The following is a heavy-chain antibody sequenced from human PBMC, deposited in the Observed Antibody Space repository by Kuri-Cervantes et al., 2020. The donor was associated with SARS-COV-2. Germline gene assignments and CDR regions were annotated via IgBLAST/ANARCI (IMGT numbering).Heavy chain of an antibody. D-gene: IGHD3-3*01. CDR3: ARGPTGGYDFWSGYETNFDY. CDR1: GGSISSYY. V-gene: IGHV4-59*05. CDR2: IYYSGST. J-gene: IGHJ4*02. Sequence: SETLSLTCTVSGGSISSYYWSWIRQPPGKGLEWIGSIYYSGSTYYNPSLKSRVTISVDTSKNQFSLKLSSVTAADTAVYYCARGPTGGYDFWSGYETNFDYWGQGTLVTVSS.